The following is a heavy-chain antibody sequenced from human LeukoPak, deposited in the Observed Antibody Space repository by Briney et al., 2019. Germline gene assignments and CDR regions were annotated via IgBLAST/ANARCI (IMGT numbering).Heavy chain of an antibody. V-gene: IGHV3-21*01. CDR1: GFTFSTYA. J-gene: IGHJ4*02. Sequence: PGGSLRLSCAASGFTFSTYAMSWVRQAPGKGLEWVSSISSSSSSYIYYADSVKGRFTISRDNAKNSLYLQMNSLRAEDTAVYYCAREAVAGNCDYWGQGTLVTVSS. CDR2: ISSSSSSYI. D-gene: IGHD6-19*01. CDR3: AREAVAGNCDY.